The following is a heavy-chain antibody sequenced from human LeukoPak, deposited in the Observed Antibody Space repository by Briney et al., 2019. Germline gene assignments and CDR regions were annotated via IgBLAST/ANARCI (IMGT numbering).Heavy chain of an antibody. CDR2: ISYDGSNK. CDR1: GFTFSSYG. Sequence: GWSLRLSCAASGFTFSSYGMHWVRQAPGKGLEWVAVISYDGSNKYYADSVKGRFTISRDNSKNTLYLQMNSLRAEDTAVYYCAGEGAHGDYDYWGQGTLVTVSS. V-gene: IGHV3-30*03. D-gene: IGHD4-17*01. J-gene: IGHJ4*02. CDR3: AGEGAHGDYDY.